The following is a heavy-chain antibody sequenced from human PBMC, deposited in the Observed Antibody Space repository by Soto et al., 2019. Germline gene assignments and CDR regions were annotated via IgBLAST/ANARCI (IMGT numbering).Heavy chain of an antibody. D-gene: IGHD3-22*01. CDR3: ARKDKSGYFNWFDP. J-gene: IGHJ5*02. V-gene: IGHV5-51*01. CDR2: IFPSDSDT. CDR1: GYKFTSSW. Sequence: GESLKISCRTSGYKFTSSWIAWVRQKPGKGLEWMGIIFPSDSDTRYSPSFQGQVTISADRSTSTVFLQWASLKASDTAVYFCARKDKSGYFNWFDPWGQGTLVTVS.